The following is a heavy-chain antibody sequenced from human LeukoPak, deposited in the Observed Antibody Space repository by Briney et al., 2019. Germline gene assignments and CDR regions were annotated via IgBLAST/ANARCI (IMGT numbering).Heavy chain of an antibody. CDR2: INPSGGST. J-gene: IGHJ3*02. D-gene: IGHD6-13*01. V-gene: IGHV1-46*01. CDR1: GYTFTSYY. Sequence: ASVKVSCNASGYTFTSYYMHWVRQAPGQGLEWMGIINPSGGSTSYAQKFQGRVTMTRDTSTSTVYMELSSLRSEDTAVYYCASNIRDIAAAGTGSDAFDIWGQGTMVTVSS. CDR3: ASNIRDIAAAGTGSDAFDI.